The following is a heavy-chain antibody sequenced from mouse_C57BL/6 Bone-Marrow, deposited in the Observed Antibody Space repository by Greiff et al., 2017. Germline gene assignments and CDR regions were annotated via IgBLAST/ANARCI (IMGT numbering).Heavy chain of an antibody. V-gene: IGHV1-55*01. J-gene: IGHJ3*01. Sequence: QVQLQQPGAELVKPGASVKMSCKASGYTFTSYWITWVKQRPGQGLEWIGDIYPGSGSTNYNEKFKSKATLTVDTSSSTAYMQLSSLTSEDSAVXYCARSHYYGSIYERFAYWGQGTLVTVSA. D-gene: IGHD1-1*01. CDR2: IYPGSGST. CDR1: GYTFTSYW. CDR3: ARSHYYGSIYERFAY.